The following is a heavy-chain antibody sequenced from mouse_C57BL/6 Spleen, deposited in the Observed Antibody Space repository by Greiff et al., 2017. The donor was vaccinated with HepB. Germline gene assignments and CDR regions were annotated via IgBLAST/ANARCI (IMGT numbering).Heavy chain of an antibody. D-gene: IGHD6-1*01. CDR2: INYDGSST. V-gene: IGHV5-16*01. J-gene: IGHJ4*01. CDR1: GFTFSDYY. Sequence: EVMLVESEGGLVQPGSSMKLSCTASGFTFSDYYMAWVRQVPEKGLEWVANINYDGSSTYYLDSLKSRFIISRDNAKNILYLQMSSLKSEDTATYYCARDSVGENAMDYWGQGTSVTVSS. CDR3: ARDSVGENAMDY.